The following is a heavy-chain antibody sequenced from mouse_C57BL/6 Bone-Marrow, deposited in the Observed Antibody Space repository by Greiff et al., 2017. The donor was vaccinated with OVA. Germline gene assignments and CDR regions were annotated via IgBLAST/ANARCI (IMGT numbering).Heavy chain of an antibody. V-gene: IGHV14-4*01. Sequence: VQLQQSGAELVRPGASVKLSCTASGFNIKDDYMHWVKQRPEQGLEWIGWIDPENGDNEYAQKFQGKATITADKSSNTAYLQLSSLTSEDTAVYYCTSTLLAHYYAMDYWGQGTSVTVSS. CDR3: TSTLLAHYYAMDY. J-gene: IGHJ4*01. CDR1: GFNIKDDY. CDR2: IDPENGDN. D-gene: IGHD1-1*01.